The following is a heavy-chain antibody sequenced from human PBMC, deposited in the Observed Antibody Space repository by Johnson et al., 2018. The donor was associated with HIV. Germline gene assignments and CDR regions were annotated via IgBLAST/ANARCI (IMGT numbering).Heavy chain of an antibody. CDR3: ARDTTMIVVSDAFDI. V-gene: IGHV3-20*04. CDR1: GFTFDNYG. J-gene: IGHJ3*02. Sequence: VQLVESGGVVVQPGGSLRLSCAASGFTFDNYGMSWVRQAPGKGLEWVSGINWNGGSTGYADSVKGRFTISRDNAKNSLYLQMNSLRAEDTALYYCARDTTMIVVSDAFDIWGQGTMVTVSS. D-gene: IGHD3-22*01. CDR2: INWNGGST.